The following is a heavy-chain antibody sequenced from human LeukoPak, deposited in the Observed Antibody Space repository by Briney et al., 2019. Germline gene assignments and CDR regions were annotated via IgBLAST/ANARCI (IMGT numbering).Heavy chain of an antibody. V-gene: IGHV4-31*03. J-gene: IGHJ3*02. D-gene: IGHD3-22*01. Sequence: SSETLSLTCTVSGGSISSGGYYWSWIRQHPGKGLEWIGYIYYSGSTYYNPSLKSRVTISVDTSKNQFSLKLSSVTAADTAVYYCARGYFSRIYDRGAFDIWGQGTMVTVSS. CDR2: IYYSGST. CDR1: GGSISSGGYY. CDR3: ARGYFSRIYDRGAFDI.